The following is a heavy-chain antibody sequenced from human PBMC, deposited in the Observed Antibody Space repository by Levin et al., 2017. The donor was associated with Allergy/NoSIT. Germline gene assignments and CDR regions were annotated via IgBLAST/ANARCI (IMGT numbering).Heavy chain of an antibody. J-gene: IGHJ5*02. CDR1: GGSISSYY. D-gene: IGHD1-26*01. V-gene: IGHV4-59*01. CDR3: ARVLVKWDDGFHWFDP. Sequence: SETLSLTCTVSGGSISSYYWSWIRQPPGKGLEWIGYIYYSGSTNYNPSLKSRVTISVDTSKNQFSLKLSSVTAADTAVYYCARVLVKWDDGFHWFDPWGQGTLVTVSS. CDR2: IYYSGST.